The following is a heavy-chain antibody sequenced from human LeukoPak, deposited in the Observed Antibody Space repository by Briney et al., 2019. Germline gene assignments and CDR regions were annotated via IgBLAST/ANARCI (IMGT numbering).Heavy chain of an antibody. D-gene: IGHD1-7*01. V-gene: IGHV3-73*01. J-gene: IGHJ4*02. CDR1: GFTFSGSA. Sequence: GGSLRLSCAASGFTFSGSAMHWVRQASGKGLEWVGRIRSKANSYATAYAASVKGRFTISRDDSKNTAYLQMNSLKTGDTAVYYCTRLGYNWNYGEDYWGQGTLVTVSS. CDR2: IRSKANSYAT. CDR3: TRLGYNWNYGEDY.